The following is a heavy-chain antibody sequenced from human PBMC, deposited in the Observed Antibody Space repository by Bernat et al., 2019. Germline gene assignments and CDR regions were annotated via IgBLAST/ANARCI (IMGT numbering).Heavy chain of an antibody. D-gene: IGHD2-2*01. CDR3: TTDYVNCSSTTCYQGFHY. Sequence: EVQLVESGGGLVKPGGSLRLSCAASGFTFSNAWMNWVRQAPGQGLEWVGRIQSKTNGGTTDYATPVKGRFTITRDDSKKTRYLQMNSLKTEDTAMYYCTTDYVNCSSTTCYQGFHYWGQGTLVTVSS. CDR1: GFTFSNAW. J-gene: IGHJ4*02. CDR2: IQSKTNGGTT. V-gene: IGHV3-15*07.